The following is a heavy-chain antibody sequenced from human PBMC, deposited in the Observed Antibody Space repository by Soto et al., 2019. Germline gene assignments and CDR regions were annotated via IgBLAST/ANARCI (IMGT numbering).Heavy chain of an antibody. V-gene: IGHV3-33*01. CDR3: GRGSLSCRSSSCSYGMDV. J-gene: IGHJ6*02. Sequence: GGSLRLSCAASGFTFSDYSMHWVRQAPGEGRQRVAVICFDGSNEHYSDSVKGRFTISRDKSNNTLYLQLYSQLAGDTAVYYCGRGSLSCRSSSCSYGMDVWCQGIRVTVSS. CDR2: ICFDGSNE. D-gene: IGHD6-19*01. CDR1: GFTFSDYS.